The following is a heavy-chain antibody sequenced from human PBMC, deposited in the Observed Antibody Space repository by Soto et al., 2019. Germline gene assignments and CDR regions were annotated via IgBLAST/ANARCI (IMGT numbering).Heavy chain of an antibody. V-gene: IGHV3-23*01. CDR2: MTGSGGNT. D-gene: IGHD5-12*01. CDR1: GFTFSTYA. Sequence: EVQLLESGGGLVQPGGSLRLSCAASGFTFSTYAMNWVRQAPGKGLEWVSTMTGSGGNTYYADSVKGRFTISRDNSKNTLHLQMDGLRVEDTAVYYCAKNAEATISVGFDSWGQGTLVTVSS. J-gene: IGHJ4*02. CDR3: AKNAEATISVGFDS.